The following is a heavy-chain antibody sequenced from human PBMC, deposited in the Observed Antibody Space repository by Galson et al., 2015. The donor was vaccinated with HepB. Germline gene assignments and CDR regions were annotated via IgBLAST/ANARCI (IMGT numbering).Heavy chain of an antibody. CDR1: GYTFTSYA. CDR3: ARGGHDYGYRLTFDY. Sequence: SVKVSCKASGYTFTSYAIHWVRQAPGQRLEWMGWINAGNGNTKYSQKFQGRVTITRDTSASAAYMDLSSLTAEDTAVYYCARGGHDYGYRLTFDYWGQGTLVTVSS. V-gene: IGHV1-3*01. J-gene: IGHJ4*02. D-gene: IGHD4-17*01. CDR2: INAGNGNT.